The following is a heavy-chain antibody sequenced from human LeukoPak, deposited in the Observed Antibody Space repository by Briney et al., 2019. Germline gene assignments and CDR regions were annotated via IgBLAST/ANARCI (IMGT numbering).Heavy chain of an antibody. CDR3: AREGDIVVVPAAIPVPSAFDI. V-gene: IGHV4-59*12. D-gene: IGHD2-2*02. J-gene: IGHJ3*02. CDR1: GGSISSYY. Sequence: SETLSLTCTVSGGSISSYYWSWIRQPPGKGLEWIGYIYYSGSTNYNPSLKSRVTISVDTSKNQFSLKLSSVTAADTAVYYCAREGDIVVVPAAIPVPSAFDIWGQGTMVTVSS. CDR2: IYYSGST.